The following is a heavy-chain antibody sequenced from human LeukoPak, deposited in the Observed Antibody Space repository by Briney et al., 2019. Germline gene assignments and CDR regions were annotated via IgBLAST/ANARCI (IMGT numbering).Heavy chain of an antibody. CDR1: GFTFNDYH. CDR2: ISRSGTPI. D-gene: IGHD3-22*01. Sequence: GGSLRLSCAASGFTFNDYHMNWIRQAPGKGLEWVSYISRSGTPIYYADSVKGRFTISRDNARNSLHLQMNSLRAEDTAVYYCAREWAGGDSSAYPPFDYWGQGTLVTVSS. CDR3: AREWAGGDSSAYPPFDY. V-gene: IGHV3-11*04. J-gene: IGHJ4*02.